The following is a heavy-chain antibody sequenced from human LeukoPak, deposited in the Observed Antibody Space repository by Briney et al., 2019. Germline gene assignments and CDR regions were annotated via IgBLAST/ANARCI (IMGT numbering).Heavy chain of an antibody. CDR3: ARDPVDTAMNFDY. Sequence: PSQTLSLTCTVSGGSISSGSYYWSWIRQPAGKGLEWIGRIYTSGSTNYNPSLKSRVTISVDTSKNQFSLKLSSVTAADTAVYYCARDPVDTAMNFDYWGQGTLVTVSS. CDR1: GGSISSGSYY. J-gene: IGHJ4*02. D-gene: IGHD5-18*01. V-gene: IGHV4-61*02. CDR2: IYTSGST.